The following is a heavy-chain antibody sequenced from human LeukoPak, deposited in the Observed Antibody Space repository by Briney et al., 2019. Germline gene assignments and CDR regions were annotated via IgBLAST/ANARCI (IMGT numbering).Heavy chain of an antibody. D-gene: IGHD2-2*01. CDR3: ARPRGCGSARCNNFDC. CDR1: GFDFSGFS. Sequence: GGSLRLSCVVSGFDFSGFSMSWVRQAPGKGLEWVAIMDEYGSDIFYVESVKGRFIISRANARNSLYLQMNNLRAEDTAVYHCARPRGCGSARCNNFDCWGQGTLVTVSS. V-gene: IGHV3-7*01. J-gene: IGHJ4*02. CDR2: MDEYGSDI.